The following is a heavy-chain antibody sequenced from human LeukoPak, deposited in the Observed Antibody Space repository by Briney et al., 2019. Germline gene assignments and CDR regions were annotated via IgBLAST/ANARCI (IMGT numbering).Heavy chain of an antibody. Sequence: SETLSLTCTVSGYSISSGYYWGWIRQPPGKGLEWIGSIYHSGRTFYNPSLKSRVTISVDTSKNQFSLKLSSVTAADTAVYYCARHVRRMYYDILTGYPYYYYYMDVWGKGTTVTISS. V-gene: IGHV4-38-2*02. D-gene: IGHD3-9*01. CDR1: GYSISSGYY. J-gene: IGHJ6*03. CDR2: IYHSGRT. CDR3: ARHVRRMYYDILTGYPYYYYYMDV.